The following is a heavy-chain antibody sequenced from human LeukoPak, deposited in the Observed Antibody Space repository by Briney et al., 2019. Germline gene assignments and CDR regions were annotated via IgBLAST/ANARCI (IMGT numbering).Heavy chain of an antibody. CDR3: ASTAWYDFTRLFDY. V-gene: IGHV3-33*01. CDR1: GFTFSSYG. D-gene: IGHD3-3*01. CDR2: IWYDGSNK. Sequence: GRSLRLSCAASGFTFSSYGMHWVRQAPGKGLEWVAVIWYDGSNKYYADSVKGRFTISRDNSKNTLYLQMNSLRAEDTAVYHCASTAWYDFTRLFDYWGQGTLVTVSS. J-gene: IGHJ4*02.